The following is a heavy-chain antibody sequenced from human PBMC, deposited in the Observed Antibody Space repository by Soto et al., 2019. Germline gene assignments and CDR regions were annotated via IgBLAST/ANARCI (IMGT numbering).Heavy chain of an antibody. J-gene: IGHJ5*02. D-gene: IGHD1-26*01. CDR2: INAGNGNT. CDR1: GYTFTSYA. CDR3: ARDGSPYESFRRRWLDP. V-gene: IGHV1-3*01. Sequence: ASVKVSCKASGYTFTSYAMHWVRQAPGQRLEWMGWINAGNGNTKYSQKFQGRVTITRDTSASTAYMELSSLRSEDTAVYYCARDGSPYESFRRRWLDPWGQGTLVTGSS.